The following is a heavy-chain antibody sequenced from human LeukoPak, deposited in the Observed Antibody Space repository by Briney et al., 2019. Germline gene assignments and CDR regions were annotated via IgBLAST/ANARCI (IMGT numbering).Heavy chain of an antibody. V-gene: IGHV3-21*01. CDR3: ARDPASYYDFWSGYAMGYYYYMDV. J-gene: IGHJ6*03. CDR1: GFTMSGIH. CDR2: ISSSSSYI. D-gene: IGHD3-3*01. Sequence: PGGSLRLSCTASGFTMSGIHMNWVRQAPGKGLEWVSSISSSSSYIYYADSVKGRFTISRDNAKNSLYLQMNSLRAEDTAVYYCARDPASYYDFWSGYAMGYYYYMDVWGKGTTVTVSS.